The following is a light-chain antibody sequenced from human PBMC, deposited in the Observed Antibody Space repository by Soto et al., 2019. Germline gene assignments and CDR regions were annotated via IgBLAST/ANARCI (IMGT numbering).Light chain of an antibody. CDR1: QAIRND. Sequence: DIQMTQSPSSLSASVGDRVTITCRASQAIRNDLAWYQQKPGRAPKRLIYGSSSLQSGVPSRFSGSGSRTEFTLTISSLQPEDFATYYCLQHNVFPRTFGQGTKVEIK. CDR2: GSS. V-gene: IGKV1-17*01. J-gene: IGKJ1*01. CDR3: LQHNVFPRT.